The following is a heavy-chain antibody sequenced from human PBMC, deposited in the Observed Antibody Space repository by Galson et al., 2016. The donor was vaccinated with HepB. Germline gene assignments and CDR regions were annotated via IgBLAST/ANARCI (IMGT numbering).Heavy chain of an antibody. Sequence: PALVKPTQTLTLTCTFSGFSLSTSGVAVGWIRQSPGKALEWLALIYWDDDKRYSPFLKDRLTITKDTSKNHVVLTMTNMHPADTGTYYCAHTGRNDGFTFWGQGALVTVSS. CDR1: GFSLSTSGVA. CDR2: IYWDDDK. J-gene: IGHJ4*02. D-gene: IGHD1-1*01. CDR3: AHTGRNDGFTF. V-gene: IGHV2-5*02.